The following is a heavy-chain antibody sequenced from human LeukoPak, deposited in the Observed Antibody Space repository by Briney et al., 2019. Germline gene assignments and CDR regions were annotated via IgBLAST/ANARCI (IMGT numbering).Heavy chain of an antibody. D-gene: IGHD3-10*01. V-gene: IGHV4-59*01. CDR2: IYYSGST. CDR3: ARELLWFGDPAGAFDI. J-gene: IGHJ3*02. CDR1: GGSISSYY. Sequence: PSETLSLTCTVSGGSISSYYWSWIRQPPGTGQEWIGYIYYSGSTSYNPSLKSRVTISVDTSKNQFSLKLSSVTAADTAVYYCARELLWFGDPAGAFDIWGQGTMVTVSS.